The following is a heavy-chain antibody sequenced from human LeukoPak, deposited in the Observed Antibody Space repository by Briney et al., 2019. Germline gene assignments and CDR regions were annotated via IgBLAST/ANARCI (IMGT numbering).Heavy chain of an antibody. D-gene: IGHD6-13*01. CDR2: IYYSGST. Sequence: KPSETVSLTCTVSGGSISSGGYYWSWIRQPPGKGLEWIGYIYYSGSTNYNPSLKSRVTISVDTSKNQFSLKLSSVTAADTAVYYCARGSDSSSWQDYWGQGTLVTVSS. CDR1: GGSISSGGYY. J-gene: IGHJ4*02. CDR3: ARGSDSSSWQDY. V-gene: IGHV4-61*08.